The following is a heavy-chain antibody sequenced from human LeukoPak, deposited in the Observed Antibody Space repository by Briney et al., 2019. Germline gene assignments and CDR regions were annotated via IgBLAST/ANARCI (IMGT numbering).Heavy chain of an antibody. D-gene: IGHD4-17*01. CDR3: TTDRTVTTEWDAFDI. V-gene: IGHV3-30-3*01. J-gene: IGHJ3*02. CDR1: GFTFSGYA. Sequence: GRSLRLSCAASGFTFSGYAMHWVRQAPGKGLEWVAVMSYDGIHKYYADSVKDRFTISRDNSKNTLYLQMNSLKTEDTAVYYCTTDRTVTTEWDAFDIWGQGTMVTVSS. CDR2: MSYDGIHK.